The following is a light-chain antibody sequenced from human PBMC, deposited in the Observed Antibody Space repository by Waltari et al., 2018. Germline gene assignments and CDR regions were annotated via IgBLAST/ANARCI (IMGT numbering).Light chain of an antibody. J-gene: IGKJ2*01. CDR2: GAS. V-gene: IGKV3-20*01. CDR3: QQYGTSSYT. Sequence: EFVLTQSPGTPSLSPGERATPSCRASQSVSSSYFAWYQQKPGQAPRLLIYGASSRATGIPDRFSGSGSGTDFTLTISRLEPEDFAVYYCQQYGTSSYTFGQGTKLEI. CDR1: QSVSSSY.